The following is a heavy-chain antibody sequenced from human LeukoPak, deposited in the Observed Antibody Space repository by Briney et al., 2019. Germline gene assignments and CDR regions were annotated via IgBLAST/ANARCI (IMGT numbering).Heavy chain of an antibody. D-gene: IGHD4-17*01. CDR1: GFTFSSYW. V-gene: IGHV3-7*01. CDR2: IKQDGSEK. Sequence: GGSLRLSCAASGFTFSSYWMSWVRQAPGKGLEWVANIKQDGSEKYYVDSVKGRFTISRDNAKNSLYLQMNSLRAEDTAVYYCARVEDYGDYAGYYMDVWGKGTTVTVSS. CDR3: ARVEDYGDYAGYYMDV. J-gene: IGHJ6*03.